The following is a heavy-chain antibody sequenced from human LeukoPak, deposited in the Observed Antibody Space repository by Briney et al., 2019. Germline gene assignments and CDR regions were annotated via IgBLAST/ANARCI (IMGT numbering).Heavy chain of an antibody. D-gene: IGHD5-18*01. CDR2: IFSSGTT. CDR1: GVSISSYY. J-gene: IGHJ4*02. V-gene: IGHV4-59*08. CDR3: ARHPSAMAIFDS. Sequence: SETVSLTCTVSGVSISSYYWSWIRQPPGKGLEWIGYIFSSGTTNYCPSLKSRVTISVDTSNNQFSLKLNSLTAADTAVYYCARHPSAMAIFDSWGQGALVTVSS.